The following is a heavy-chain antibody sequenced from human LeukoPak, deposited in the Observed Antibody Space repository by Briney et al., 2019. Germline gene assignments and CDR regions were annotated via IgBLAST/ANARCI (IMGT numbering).Heavy chain of an antibody. D-gene: IGHD3-10*01. Sequence: GGSLRLSCAASGFTFSSYGMHWVRQAPGKGLEWVTVISYDGSNKYYADSVKGRFTISRDNSKNTLYLQMNSLRAEDTAVYYCAKAPELLPLTLTDAFDIWGQGTMVTVSS. CDR1: GFTFSSYG. V-gene: IGHV3-30*18. CDR3: AKAPELLPLTLTDAFDI. CDR2: ISYDGSNK. J-gene: IGHJ3*02.